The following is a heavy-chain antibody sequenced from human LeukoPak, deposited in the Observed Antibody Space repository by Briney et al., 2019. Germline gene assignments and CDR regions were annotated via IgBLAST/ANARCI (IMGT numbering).Heavy chain of an antibody. CDR2: IYSGGST. D-gene: IGHD2-15*01. Sequence: QSGGSLRLSCAASGFTFTTYNMNWVRQAPGKGLEWVSVIYSGGSTYYADSVKGRFTISRDNSKNTLYLQMNSLRAEDTAVYYCARGPLGWPVDYWGQGTLVTVSS. J-gene: IGHJ4*02. V-gene: IGHV3-53*01. CDR3: ARGPLGWPVDY. CDR1: GFTFTTYN.